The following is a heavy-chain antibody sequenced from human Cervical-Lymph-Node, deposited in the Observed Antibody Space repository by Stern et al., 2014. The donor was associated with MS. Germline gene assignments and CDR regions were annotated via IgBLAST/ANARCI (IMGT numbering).Heavy chain of an antibody. J-gene: IGHJ6*02. V-gene: IGHV1-8*01. CDR2: MNPNNANT. CDR3: VRGGFSYGYGLDA. CDR1: GYTFINYD. Sequence: VQLVQSGSQARKPGASVKVSCQASGYTFINYDIFWVRQATGQGLEWMGWMNPNNANTGHAQKFQGRVTMTRNTSISTAYMELSSLRSDDTAVYYCVRGGFSYGYGLDAWGQGTAVIVSS. D-gene: IGHD5-18*01.